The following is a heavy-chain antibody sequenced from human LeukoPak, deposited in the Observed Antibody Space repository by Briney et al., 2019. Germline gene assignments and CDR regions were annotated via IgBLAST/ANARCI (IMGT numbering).Heavy chain of an antibody. CDR3: ARDDYGGNSDY. CDR1: GFTFSSYW. D-gene: IGHD4-23*01. V-gene: IGHV3-7*01. CDR2: IKQDGSEK. J-gene: IGHJ4*02. Sequence: PGGSLRLSCAASGFTFSSYWMSWVRQAPGKGLEWVANIKQDGSEKYYVDSVKSRFTISRDNAKNSLYLQMNSLRAEDTAVYYCARDDYGGNSDYWGQGTLVTVSS.